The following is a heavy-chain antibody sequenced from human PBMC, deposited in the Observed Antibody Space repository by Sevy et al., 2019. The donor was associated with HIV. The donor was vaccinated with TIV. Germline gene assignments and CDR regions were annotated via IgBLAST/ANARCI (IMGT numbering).Heavy chain of an antibody. J-gene: IGHJ6*03. CDR1: GGSISSGSYY. D-gene: IGHD3-16*02. Sequence: SDALSLTCTVSGGSISSGSYYWSWIRQPAGKGLEWLGRIYTSGSTNYNPSLKSRVTISVDTSKNQFSLRLSSVTAADTAVYYCARAKGELSYAYYYYMDVWGKGTTFTVSS. V-gene: IGHV4-61*02. CDR3: ARAKGELSYAYYYYMDV. CDR2: IYTSGST.